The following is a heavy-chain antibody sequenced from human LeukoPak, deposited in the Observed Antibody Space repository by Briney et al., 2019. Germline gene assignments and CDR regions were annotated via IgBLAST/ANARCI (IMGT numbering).Heavy chain of an antibody. D-gene: IGHD6-6*01. CDR3: ARGIAARLVVNWFDP. CDR2: IYTSGST. V-gene: IGHV4-61*02. CDR1: GGSISSGSYY. J-gene: IGHJ5*02. Sequence: SETLSLTCTVSGGSISSGSYYRSWIRQPAGKGLEWIGRIYTSGSTNYNPSLKSRVTISVYTSKTQFSLKLSSVTAAATAVYYCARGIAARLVVNWFDPWGQGTLVTVSS.